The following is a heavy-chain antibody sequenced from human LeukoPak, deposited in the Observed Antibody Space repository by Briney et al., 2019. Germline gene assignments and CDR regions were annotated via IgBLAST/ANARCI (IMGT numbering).Heavy chain of an antibody. CDR1: GFTLSNYD. D-gene: IGHD2-2*01. Sequence: GGSLRLSCAASGFTLSNYDMNWVRQAPGKGLEGVSSTSTSSRYIYYKASVRGRLTISRDDAKNSLYLEMNSLRAEDTAVYYCARADCSSSTCYLRRSWFDPWGQGTLVTVSS. CDR2: TSTSSRYI. J-gene: IGHJ5*02. V-gene: IGHV3-21*01. CDR3: ARADCSSSTCYLRRSWFDP.